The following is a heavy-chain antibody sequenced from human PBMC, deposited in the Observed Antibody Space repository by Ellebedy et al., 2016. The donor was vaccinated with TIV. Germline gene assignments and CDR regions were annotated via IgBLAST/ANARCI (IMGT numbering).Heavy chain of an antibody. CDR1: GYTFTSYY. CDR2: INPSGGST. V-gene: IGHV1-46*04. CDR3: ARDVPAYGMDV. Sequence: AASVKVSCKASGYTFTSYYMHWVRQAPGQGLEWMGIINPSGGSTSYAQKLQGRVTMTRDTSTSTVYMELSSLRSDDTAVYYCARDVPAYGMDVWGQGTTVSVSS. J-gene: IGHJ6*02.